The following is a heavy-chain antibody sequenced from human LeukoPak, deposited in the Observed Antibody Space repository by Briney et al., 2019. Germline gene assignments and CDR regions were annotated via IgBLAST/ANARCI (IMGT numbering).Heavy chain of an antibody. CDR2: VYQSEST. V-gene: IGHV4-30-2*01. J-gene: IGHJ4*02. CDR1: GGSISSGDYS. D-gene: IGHD3-10*01. Sequence: SGTMSLTCAVSGGSISSGDYSWSWIRQPPGKGLEWLGLVYQSESTYYNPSPKRRVTISVDKSKNQFSLKLSSVTTADTAVYYCARANGYYGSGIGYFDYWAQGTLAT. CDR3: ARANGYYGSGIGYFDY.